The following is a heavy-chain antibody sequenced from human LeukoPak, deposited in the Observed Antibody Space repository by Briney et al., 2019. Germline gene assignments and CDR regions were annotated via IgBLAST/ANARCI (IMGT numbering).Heavy chain of an antibody. V-gene: IGHV3-30*18. J-gene: IGHJ4*02. D-gene: IGHD5-12*01. CDR1: GFTFRSYV. Sequence: GGSLRLSCAASGFTFRSYVMSWVRQAPGKGLEWVAVISYDGSNKYYADSVKGRFTISRDNSKNTLYLQMNSLRAEDTAVYYCAKDPHSGYDQGDYWGQGTLVTVSS. CDR2: ISYDGSNK. CDR3: AKDPHSGYDQGDY.